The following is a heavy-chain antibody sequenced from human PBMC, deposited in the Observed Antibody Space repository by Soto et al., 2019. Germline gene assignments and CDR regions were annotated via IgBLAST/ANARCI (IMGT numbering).Heavy chain of an antibody. CDR1: GGTFSRHA. D-gene: IGHD1-26*01. CDR3: ARDLSGSYGSFDY. V-gene: IGHV1-69*06. J-gene: IGHJ4*02. Sequence: QVQLVQSGAEVRKPGSSVKVSCKASGGTFSRHAISWVRQAPGQGLEWMGGIIPIFGTANYAQKFQGRVTITADKSTSTAYMELSSLRSEDTAVYYCARDLSGSYGSFDYWGQGTLVTVSS. CDR2: IIPIFGTA.